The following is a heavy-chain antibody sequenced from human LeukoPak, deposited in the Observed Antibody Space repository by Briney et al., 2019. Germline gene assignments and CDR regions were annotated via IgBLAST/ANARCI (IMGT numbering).Heavy chain of an antibody. CDR3: ASHSRYSSGWYDAHWFDP. D-gene: IGHD6-19*01. Sequence: SVKVSFKASGGTFSSYAISWGRRAPGQGVEWMGGIIPIFGTANYAQKFQGRVTITTDESTSTAYMELSSLRSEDTAVYYCASHSRYSSGWYDAHWFDPWGQGTLVTVSS. CDR2: IIPIFGTA. V-gene: IGHV1-69*05. CDR1: GGTFSSYA. J-gene: IGHJ5*02.